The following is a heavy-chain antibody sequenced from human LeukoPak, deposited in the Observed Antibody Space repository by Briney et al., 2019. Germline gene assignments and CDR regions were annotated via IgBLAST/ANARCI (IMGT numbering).Heavy chain of an antibody. D-gene: IGHD2/OR15-2a*01. CDR2: MSGSGGST. CDR3: AKPEGTTFPNWFDP. CDR1: GFTFSSYA. J-gene: IGHJ5*02. V-gene: IGHV3-23*01. Sequence: GGSLRLSCAASGFTFSSYAMSWVRQAPGKGLEWVSAMSGSGGSTYYAHSVKGRFTIFRDNSKNTLYLQMNSLRAEDTDVYYCAKPEGTTFPNWFDPWGQGTLVTVSS.